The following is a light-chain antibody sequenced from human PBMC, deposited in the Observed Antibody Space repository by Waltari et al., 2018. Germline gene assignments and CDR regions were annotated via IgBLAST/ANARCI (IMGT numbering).Light chain of an antibody. J-gene: IGLJ1*01. CDR2: DFI. V-gene: IGLV1-40*01. CDR1: DSNIGAGYD. CDR3: QSYDNSLSAYV. Sequence: QSVLTQPSSVSGAPGQRVTISCTGSDSNIGAGYDVPWYQQLPGAAPRLLIYDFINRPSGVPDRFSASKSGASASLAITGLQAEDEADYYCQSYDNSLSAYVFGSGTKVFVL.